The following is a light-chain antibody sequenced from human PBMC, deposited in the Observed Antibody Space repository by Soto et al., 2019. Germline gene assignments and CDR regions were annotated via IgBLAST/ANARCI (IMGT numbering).Light chain of an antibody. V-gene: IGLV2-14*01. CDR3: SSYTSSSTVV. J-gene: IGLJ1*01. CDR2: EVS. Sequence: QSALTQPASVSGSPGQSITISCTGTSRDVGAYNFVSWYQQHPGKAPKLMIYEVSNRPSGVSNRFSGSKSGQTASLTISGLQAEDEADYYCSSYTSSSTVVFGTGTKLTVL. CDR1: SRDVGAYNF.